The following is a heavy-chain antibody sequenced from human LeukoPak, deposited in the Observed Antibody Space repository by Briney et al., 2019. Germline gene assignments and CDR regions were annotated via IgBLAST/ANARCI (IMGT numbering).Heavy chain of an antibody. CDR1: GFTVSSNY. Sequence: GGSLRLSCAASGFTVSSNYMSWVRQAPGKGLEWVPLIYSGDSRYYKDSVKGRLTISRDTSKKMLLLQMNSLRAEDTAEYYCARGIAAAGPFDDWGQGTLVTVSS. V-gene: IGHV3-66*01. CDR2: IYSGDSR. CDR3: ARGIAAAGPFDD. J-gene: IGHJ4*02. D-gene: IGHD6-13*01.